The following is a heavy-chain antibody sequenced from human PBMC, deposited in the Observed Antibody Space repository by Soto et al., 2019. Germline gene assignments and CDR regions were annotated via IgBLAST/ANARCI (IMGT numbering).Heavy chain of an antibody. D-gene: IGHD6-13*01. Sequence: GESLKTSCKGSGYSFTSYWIGWVRQMPGKGLEWMGIIYPGDSDTRYSPSFQGQVTISADKSISTAYLQWSSLKASDTAMYYCASQREKRGEAAAGPPKTYYYYYYGMDVWGQGTTVTVSS. J-gene: IGHJ6*02. CDR2: IYPGDSDT. V-gene: IGHV5-51*01. CDR1: GYSFTSYW. CDR3: ASQREKRGEAAAGPPKTYYYYYYGMDV.